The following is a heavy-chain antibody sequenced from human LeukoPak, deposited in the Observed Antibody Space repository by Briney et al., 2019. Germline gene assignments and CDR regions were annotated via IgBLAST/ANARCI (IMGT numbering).Heavy chain of an antibody. Sequence: SETLSLTCAVYGGSFSGYYWSWIRQPPGRGLEWIGEINHSGSTNYNPSLKSRVTISVDTSKNQFSLKLSSVTAADTAVYYCATESRTYYYGMDVWGQGTTVTVSS. D-gene: IGHD6-13*01. CDR3: ATESRTYYYGMDV. J-gene: IGHJ6*02. CDR2: INHSGST. CDR1: GGSFSGYY. V-gene: IGHV4-34*01.